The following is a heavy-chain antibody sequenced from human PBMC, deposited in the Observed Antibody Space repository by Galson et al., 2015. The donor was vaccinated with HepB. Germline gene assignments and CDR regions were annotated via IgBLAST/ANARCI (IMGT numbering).Heavy chain of an antibody. J-gene: IGHJ3*02. V-gene: IGHV4-34*01. CDR2: INHSGST. Sequence: SETLSLTCAVYGGSFSGYYWSWIRQPPGKGLEWIGEINHSGSTNYNPSLKSRVTISVDTSKNQFSLKLSSVTAADTAVYYCARAAPATAIRGAFDIWGQGTMVTVSS. CDR3: ARAAPATAIRGAFDI. D-gene: IGHD2-2*02. CDR1: GGSFSGYY.